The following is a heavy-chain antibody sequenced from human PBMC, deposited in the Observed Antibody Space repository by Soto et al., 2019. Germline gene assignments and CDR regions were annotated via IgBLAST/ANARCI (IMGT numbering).Heavy chain of an antibody. CDR2: IQDTGST. J-gene: IGHJ4*02. D-gene: IGHD1-26*01. V-gene: IGHV4-59*08. CDR3: ARRLTGSYGQIDY. CDR1: SASISYYY. Sequence: SETLSLTCTVSSASISYYYWNWIRQPPGKGLEWIGYIQDTGSTNYNPSLKSRVTMLVDTSRNQFSLKLRSVTAADTAVYYCARRLTGSYGQIDYWGPGTLVTVSS.